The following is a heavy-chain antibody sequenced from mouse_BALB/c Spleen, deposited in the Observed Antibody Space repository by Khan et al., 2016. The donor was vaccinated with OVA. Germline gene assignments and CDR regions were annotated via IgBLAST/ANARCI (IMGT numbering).Heavy chain of an antibody. D-gene: IGHD2-10*01. J-gene: IGHJ4*01. V-gene: IGHV5-6*01. CDR3: ARAYYGNDYYAMDY. Sequence: EVELVESGGDLVKPGGSLKVSCAASGFTFSRYGMSWVRQTPDKRLEWVATFSSGGRYTYFPDSVRGRFTISRDYANNTLYLQMTSLKSEDTAMYDCARAYYGNDYYAMDYWGQGTSVTVSS. CDR1: GFTFSRYG. CDR2: FSSGGRYT.